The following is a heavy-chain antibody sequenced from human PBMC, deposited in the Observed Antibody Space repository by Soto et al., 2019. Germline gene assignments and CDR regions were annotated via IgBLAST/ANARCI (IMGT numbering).Heavy chain of an antibody. CDR1: GYTLTVCY. CDR3: ARTVIAVATPSPYYYGMDV. V-gene: IGHV1-2*04. Sequence: APVKVSCKDSGYTLTVCYLRWVRQSPGQGLEWMGWINPNSGGTNYAQKFQGWVTMTRDTSISTAYMELSRLRSDDTAVYYCARTVIAVATPSPYYYGMDVWGQGTTVTVSS. CDR2: INPNSGGT. J-gene: IGHJ6*02. D-gene: IGHD6-19*01.